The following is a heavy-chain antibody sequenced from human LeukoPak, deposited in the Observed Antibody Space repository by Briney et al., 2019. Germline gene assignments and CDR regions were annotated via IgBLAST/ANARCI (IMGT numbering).Heavy chain of an antibody. D-gene: IGHD3-10*01. CDR1: GYTFTSYD. Sequence: ASVKVSCKASGYTFTSYDINWVRQATGQGLEWMGWMNPNSGNTGCAQKFQGRVTMTRNTSISTAYMELSSLRSEDTAVYYCARGLRGMVRGVISYYFDYWGQGTLVTVSS. CDR2: MNPNSGNT. CDR3: ARGLRGMVRGVISYYFDY. V-gene: IGHV1-8*01. J-gene: IGHJ4*02.